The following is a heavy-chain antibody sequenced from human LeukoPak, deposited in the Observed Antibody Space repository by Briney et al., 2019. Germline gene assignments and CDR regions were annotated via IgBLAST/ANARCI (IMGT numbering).Heavy chain of an antibody. V-gene: IGHV4-34*01. J-gene: IGHJ4*02. D-gene: IGHD3-16*02. CDR1: GGSFSGYY. CDR2: INHSGST. CDR3: ARGGVDYVWGSYRYTTYFDY. Sequence: PSETLSLTCAVYGGSFSGYYWSWIRQPPGKGLEWIGEINHSGSTNFNPSLKSRVTISVDTSKNQFSLKLSSVTAADTAVYYCARGGVDYVWGSYRYTTYFDYWGQGTLVTVSS.